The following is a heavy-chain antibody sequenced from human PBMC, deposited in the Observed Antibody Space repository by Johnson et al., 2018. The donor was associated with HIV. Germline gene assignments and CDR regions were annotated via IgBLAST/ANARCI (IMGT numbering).Heavy chain of an antibody. D-gene: IGHD5-24*01. J-gene: IGHJ3*02. Sequence: VQLVESGGGLVQPGGSLRLSCAASGFTFTNYWMSWVRQAPGKGLEWVANIKHDGSEKYYVDSVKGRFTISRDNAKNSLYLQMNSLRVEDTAVYYCARRSGYAFDIWGQGTMVTVSS. CDR3: ARRSGYAFDI. CDR2: IKHDGSEK. V-gene: IGHV3-7*05. CDR1: GFTFTNYW.